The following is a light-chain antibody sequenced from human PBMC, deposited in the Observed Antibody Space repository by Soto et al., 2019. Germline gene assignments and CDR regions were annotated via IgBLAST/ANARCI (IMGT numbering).Light chain of an antibody. CDR1: QSSSSH. Sequence: DIQMTQSPSSLSASVGDRVTITCRASQSSSSHLNWYQKKPGKAPNLLIYAASNMQSGVPSRFSGSGSGTDFTLSISSLQPEDFATYYCQQGYCTPLTFGGGTKVEIK. CDR2: AAS. J-gene: IGKJ4*01. CDR3: QQGYCTPLT. V-gene: IGKV1-39*01.